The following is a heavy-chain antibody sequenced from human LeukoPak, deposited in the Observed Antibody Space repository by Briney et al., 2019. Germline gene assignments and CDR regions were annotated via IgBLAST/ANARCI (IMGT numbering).Heavy chain of an antibody. D-gene: IGHD3-22*01. CDR3: ARDFDSSGYYWSD. J-gene: IGHJ4*02. V-gene: IGHV1-69*04. CDR2: IIPILGIA. Sequence: SVKVSCKAPGGTFSSYAISWVRQAPGQGLEWMGRIIPILGIANYAQKFQGRVTITADKSTSTAYMELSSLRSEDTAVYYCARDFDSSGYYWSDWGQGTLVTVSS. CDR1: GGTFSSYA.